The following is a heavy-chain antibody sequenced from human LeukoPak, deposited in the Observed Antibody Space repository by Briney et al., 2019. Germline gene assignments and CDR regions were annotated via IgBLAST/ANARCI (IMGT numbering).Heavy chain of an antibody. CDR2: INHSGTT. V-gene: IGHV4-34*01. CDR3: ARVIYSPAPYWYFDL. J-gene: IGHJ2*01. Sequence: SGTLSLTCAVYVGAFSDYYWTWIRQPPREGLEWIGEINHSGTTNYNPSLKSRVTISVDTSKSQFSLNLSSLTAADPAVYYCARVIYSPAPYWYFDLWGRGTLVTVTS. CDR1: VGAFSDYY. D-gene: IGHD5-18*01.